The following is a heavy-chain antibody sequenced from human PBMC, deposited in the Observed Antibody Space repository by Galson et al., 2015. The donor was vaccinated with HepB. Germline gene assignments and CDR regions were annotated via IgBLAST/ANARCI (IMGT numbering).Heavy chain of an antibody. V-gene: IGHV1-46*01. J-gene: IGHJ4*02. CDR1: GATLSKFY. CDR3: ASERPSTAFLEF. Sequence: SVKVSCKASGATLSKFYVHWVRQAPGQGLEWMGVITPSGDSAWYAQKFQGGITMTRDTSTNTVYVELTGLRSDDTAVYSCASERPSTAFLEFWGQGTPVTVSS. CDR2: ITPSGDSA. D-gene: IGHD3-10*01.